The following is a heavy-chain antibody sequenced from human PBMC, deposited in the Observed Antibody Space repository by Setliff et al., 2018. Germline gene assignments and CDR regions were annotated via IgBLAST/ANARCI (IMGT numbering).Heavy chain of an antibody. CDR3: ARVKVIVGATPRTYYMDV. V-gene: IGHV1-45*02. CDR1: GYTFTYCS. Sequence: SVKVSCKASGYTFTYCSLHWLQQAPGQGLERMRWITLYNGNTNYAKKFQGRVTITRDMSLRTAYIELSSLRSEDTAVYYCARVKVIVGATPRTYYMDVWGKGTTVTVSS. CDR2: ITLYNGNT. J-gene: IGHJ6*03. D-gene: IGHD1-26*01.